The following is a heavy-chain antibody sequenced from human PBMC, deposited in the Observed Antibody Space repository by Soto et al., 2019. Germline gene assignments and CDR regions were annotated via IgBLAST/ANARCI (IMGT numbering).Heavy chain of an antibody. CDR2: ISAYNGNT. CDR1: GYTFSNYG. V-gene: IGHV1-18*01. J-gene: IGHJ4*02. Sequence: QVQLVQYGAEVKKPGASVKVSCKASGYTFSNYGISWVRQAPGQGLEWMGWISAYNGNTKYAQKLQGRVTMTTDTSKSTAYMERRSLRSDDTAVYYCARDSPPVDYWCQGTLVTGSS. CDR3: ARDSPPVDY.